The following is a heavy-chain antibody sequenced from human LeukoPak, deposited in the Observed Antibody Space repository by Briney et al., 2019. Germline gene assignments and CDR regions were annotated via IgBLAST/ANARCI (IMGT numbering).Heavy chain of an antibody. D-gene: IGHD2-2*02. CDR1: GFTFSSYG. CDR2: ISYDGSNK. CDR3: ASGSPHWDIVVVPAAIGAIGDY. J-gene: IGHJ4*02. V-gene: IGHV3-30*03. Sequence: PGGSLRLSCAASGFTFSSYGMHWVRQAPGKGLEWVAVISYDGSNKYYADSVKGRFTISRDNSKNTLYLKMNSMRAEDTAVYYCASGSPHWDIVVVPAAIGAIGDYWGQGTLVTVSS.